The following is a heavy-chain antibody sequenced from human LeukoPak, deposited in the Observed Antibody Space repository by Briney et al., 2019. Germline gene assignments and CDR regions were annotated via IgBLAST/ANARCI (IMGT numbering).Heavy chain of an antibody. CDR2: ISYDGSNK. V-gene: IGHV3-30*04. CDR1: GFTFSSYA. J-gene: IGHJ4*02. CDR3: AKDPRDHSYGWSWRYFDY. D-gene: IGHD5-18*01. Sequence: GGSLTLSCAASGFTFSSYAMHWVRQAPGKGLEWVAVISYDGSNKYYADSVEGRFPISRHNSKNTLYLELNSLRAEATVVGRCAKDPRDHSYGWSWRYFDYWGQGTLVTVSS.